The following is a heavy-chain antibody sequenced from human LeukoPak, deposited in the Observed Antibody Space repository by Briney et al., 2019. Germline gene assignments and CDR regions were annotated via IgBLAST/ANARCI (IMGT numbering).Heavy chain of an antibody. CDR1: GGSISNYY. D-gene: IGHD3-3*01. J-gene: IGHJ5*01. Sequence: SETLSLTCTVSGGSISNYYWSWIRQPAGKGLEWIRRIYTSGNTNYNPSLKSRITMSVDTSKNQFSLKLSSVTAADTAVYYCARDQQTIFGVIIPGGDWFDSWGQGTLVTVSS. CDR3: ARDQQTIFGVIIPGGDWFDS. V-gene: IGHV4-4*07. CDR2: IYTSGNT.